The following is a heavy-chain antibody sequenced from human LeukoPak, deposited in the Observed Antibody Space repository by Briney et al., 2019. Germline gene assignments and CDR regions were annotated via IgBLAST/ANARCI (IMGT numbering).Heavy chain of an antibody. CDR3: ARDSRITIFGAYMDV. J-gene: IGHJ6*03. CDR2: ISYDGSNK. V-gene: IGHV3-30-3*01. CDR1: GFTFSSYA. D-gene: IGHD3-3*01. Sequence: GGSLRLSCAASGFTFSSYAMHWVRQAPGKGLEWVAVISYDGSNKYYADSVKGRFTISRDNSKNTLYLQMNSLRAEDTAVYYCARDSRITIFGAYMDVWGKGTTVTVSS.